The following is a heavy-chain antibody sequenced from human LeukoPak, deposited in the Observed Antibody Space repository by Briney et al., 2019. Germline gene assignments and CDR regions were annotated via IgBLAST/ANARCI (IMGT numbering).Heavy chain of an antibody. D-gene: IGHD6-13*01. CDR3: ARPRTSSWYFFDY. CDR1: GYTFNSFQ. Sequence: ASVKVSCKASGYTFNSFQMHWVRQAPGQGLEWMGIINPSGGGAFYAQKFQGRVTMTRDTSTSTAYMELSSLRSEDTAVYYCARPRTSSWYFFDYWGQGTLATVSS. CDR2: INPSGGGA. V-gene: IGHV1-46*02. J-gene: IGHJ4*02.